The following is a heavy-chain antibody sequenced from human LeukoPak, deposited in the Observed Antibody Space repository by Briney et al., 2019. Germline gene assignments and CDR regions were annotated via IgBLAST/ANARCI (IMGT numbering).Heavy chain of an antibody. CDR2: IKQDGSEK. CDR3: ASELRFLEWLFDP. Sequence: PGESLRLSCAASGFTFSSYWMSWVRQAPGKGLEWVANIKQDGSEKYYVDSVKGRFTISRDNAKNSLYLQMNSLRAEDTAVYYCASELRFLEWLFDPWGQGTLVTVSS. CDR1: GFTFSSYW. V-gene: IGHV3-7*01. J-gene: IGHJ5*02. D-gene: IGHD3-3*01.